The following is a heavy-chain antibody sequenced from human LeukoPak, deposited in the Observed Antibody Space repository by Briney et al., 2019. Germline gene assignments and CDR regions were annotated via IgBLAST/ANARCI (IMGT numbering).Heavy chain of an antibody. V-gene: IGHV3-23*01. CDR3: ANQSPRLVEPATTS. J-gene: IGHJ5*02. D-gene: IGHD1-1*01. CDR2: ITGGGDTT. Sequence: GGSLRLSCAASGFTFSSYAMTWVRQAPGKGLEWVSSITGGGDTTYYADSVRGRFTISRDNSENTLSLQTNSLRAEDTAVYYCANQSPRLVEPATTSWGQGTLVTVSS. CDR1: GFTFSSYA.